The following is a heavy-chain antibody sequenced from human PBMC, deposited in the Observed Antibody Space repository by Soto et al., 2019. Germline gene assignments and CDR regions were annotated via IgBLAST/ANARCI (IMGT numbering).Heavy chain of an antibody. J-gene: IGHJ6*02. CDR2: ISSSSSYT. V-gene: IGHV3-11*05. Sequence: QVPLVESGGGLVKPGGSLRLSCAASGFTFSDYYMSWIRQAPGKGLEWVSYISSSSSYTNYADSVKGRFTISRDNAKNSLYLQMNSLRAEDTAVYYCARGPFYGDYVENGMDVWGQGTTVTVSS. CDR3: ARGPFYGDYVENGMDV. D-gene: IGHD4-17*01. CDR1: GFTFSDYY.